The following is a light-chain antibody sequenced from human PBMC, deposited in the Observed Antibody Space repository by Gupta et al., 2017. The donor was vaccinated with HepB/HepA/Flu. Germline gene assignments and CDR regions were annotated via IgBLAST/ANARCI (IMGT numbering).Light chain of an antibody. J-gene: IGLJ3*02. CDR2: SNN. CDR3: AAWDDSLNGPV. Sequence: QSVLTQPPCASGPPGQQVTISCSGSSSNIGSNTVNWYQQLPGTAPKLLIYSNNQRPSGVPDRFSGSKSGTSASLAISGLQSADEADYYCAAWDDSLNGPVFGGGTKLTVL. CDR1: SSNIGSNT. V-gene: IGLV1-44*01.